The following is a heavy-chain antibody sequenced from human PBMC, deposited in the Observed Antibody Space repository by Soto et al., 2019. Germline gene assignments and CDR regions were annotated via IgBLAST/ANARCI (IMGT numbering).Heavy chain of an antibody. Sequence: VGSLRLSCAASDFDFSSYGIHWVRQAPGKGLEWVAASSYDGRETFYADSAKGRFTVSKEMSKNTAFLQMNALRHEDTTVYFCARDSGWPILNFDNWGQGTPVTVSS. CDR1: DFDFSSYG. CDR3: ARDSGWPILNFDN. V-gene: IGHV3-30*03. CDR2: SSYDGRET. D-gene: IGHD3-10*01. J-gene: IGHJ4*02.